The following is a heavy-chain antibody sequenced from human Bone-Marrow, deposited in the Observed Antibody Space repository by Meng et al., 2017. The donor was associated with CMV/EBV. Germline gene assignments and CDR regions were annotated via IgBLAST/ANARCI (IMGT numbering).Heavy chain of an antibody. CDR2: ISSWSSYI. D-gene: IGHD2-2*01. Sequence: GGSLRLSCAASGFTFSSYSMNWVRQAPGKGLEWVSSISSWSSYIYYADSVKGRFTSTRDNAKNSLYLQMNSLRAEDTAVYYCAREEGRLVVLPAVGYYYGMDVWAQGTTVTFSS. V-gene: IGHV3-21*01. CDR1: GFTFSSYS. CDR3: AREEGRLVVLPAVGYYYGMDV. J-gene: IGHJ6*01.